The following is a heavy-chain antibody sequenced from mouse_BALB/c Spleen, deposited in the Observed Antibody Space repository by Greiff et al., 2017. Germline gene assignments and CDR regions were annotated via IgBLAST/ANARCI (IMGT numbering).Heavy chain of an antibody. V-gene: IGHV1S81*02. D-gene: IGHD2-14*01. CDR3: TRGGDYRYDGAMDY. CDR1: VYTFTSYY. Sequence: QVQLQQSGAELVKPGASVKLSCKASVYTFTSYYMYWVKQRPGQGLEWIGEINPSNGGTNFNEKFKSKATLTVDKSSSTAYMQLSSLTSEDSAVYYCTRGGDYRYDGAMDYWGQGTSVTVSS. J-gene: IGHJ4*01. CDR2: INPSNGGT.